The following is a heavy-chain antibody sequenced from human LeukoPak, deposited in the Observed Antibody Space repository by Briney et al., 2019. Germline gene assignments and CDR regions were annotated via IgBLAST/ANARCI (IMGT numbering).Heavy chain of an antibody. J-gene: IGHJ4*02. CDR1: GFTFSTYA. CDR3: ARPNSSGWYFDY. V-gene: IGHV3-30-3*01. D-gene: IGHD3-22*01. Sequence: AGGSLRLSCAASGFTFSTYAMNWVRQAPGKGLEWVAVISYDGSNKYYADSVKGRFTISRDNSKNTLYLQMNSLRAEDTAVYYCARPNSSGWYFDYWGQGTLVTVSS. CDR2: ISYDGSNK.